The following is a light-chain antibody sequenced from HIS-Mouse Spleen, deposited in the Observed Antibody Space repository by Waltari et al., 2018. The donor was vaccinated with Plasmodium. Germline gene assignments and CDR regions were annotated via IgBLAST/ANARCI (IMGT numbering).Light chain of an antibody. CDR3: QQYYSTPYT. V-gene: IGKV4-1*01. Sequence: DIVITQSPDSLPVSLGERATINCKSSQSVLYSPNNKNYLAWYQQKPGPPPKLLIYWASTRESGVPDRFSGSGSGTDFTLTISSLQAEDVAVYYCQQYYSTPYTFGQGTKLEIK. J-gene: IGKJ2*01. CDR2: WAS. CDR1: QSVLYSPNNKNY.